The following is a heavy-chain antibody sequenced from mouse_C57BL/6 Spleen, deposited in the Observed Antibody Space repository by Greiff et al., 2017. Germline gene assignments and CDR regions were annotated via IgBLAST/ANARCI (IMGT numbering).Heavy chain of an antibody. Sequence: EVKLQESGTVLARPGASVKMSCKTSGYTFTSYWMHWVKQRPGQGLEWIGAIYPGNSDTSYNQKFKGKATLTVDTSSSTAYMQLSSLTSEDSAVYYCARNWGGDYAMDYWGQGTSVTVSS. CDR2: IYPGNSDT. CDR1: GYTFTSYW. V-gene: IGHV1-5*01. CDR3: ARNWGGDYAMDY. D-gene: IGHD4-1*01. J-gene: IGHJ4*01.